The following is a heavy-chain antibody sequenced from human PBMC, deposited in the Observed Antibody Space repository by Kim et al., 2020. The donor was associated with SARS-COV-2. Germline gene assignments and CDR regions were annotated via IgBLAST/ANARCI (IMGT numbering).Heavy chain of an antibody. D-gene: IGHD1-26*01. J-gene: IGHJ3*02. Sequence: NYHPTLKQRVTIAVDTHKNQYSRRLRSVTAADTALYYCARAPAIVGAFDIWGQGTMVTVSS. CDR3: ARAPAIVGAFDI. V-gene: IGHV4-59*01.